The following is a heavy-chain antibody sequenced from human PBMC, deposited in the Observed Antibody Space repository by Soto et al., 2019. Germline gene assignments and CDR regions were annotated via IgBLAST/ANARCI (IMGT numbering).Heavy chain of an antibody. CDR1: GGSISSGGYY. CDR3: ARGPYDFWSGYGSVDY. D-gene: IGHD3-3*01. J-gene: IGHJ4*02. CDR2: IYYSGST. V-gene: IGHV4-31*03. Sequence: LSLTCTVSGGSISSGGYYWSWIRQHPGKGLEWIGYIYYSGSTYYNPSLKSRVTISVDTSKNQFSLKLSSVTAADTAVYYCARGPYDFWSGYGSVDYWGQGTLVTVSS.